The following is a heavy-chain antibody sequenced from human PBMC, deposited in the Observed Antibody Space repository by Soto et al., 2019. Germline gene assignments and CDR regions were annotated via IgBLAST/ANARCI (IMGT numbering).Heavy chain of an antibody. CDR2: IHYSGRT. CDR1: GGSITSGAYY. CDR3: ARYYFDSSGYTTWFDP. J-gene: IGHJ5*02. D-gene: IGHD3-22*01. V-gene: IGHV4-31*11. Sequence: SETLSLTCAVSGGSITSGAYYWTWIRQHPGKGLEWIAYIHYSGRTYYNPSLKSRVTISVDTSNNQFSLKLSSVTAADTAVYYCARYYFDSSGYTTWFDPWGQGTLVTVSS.